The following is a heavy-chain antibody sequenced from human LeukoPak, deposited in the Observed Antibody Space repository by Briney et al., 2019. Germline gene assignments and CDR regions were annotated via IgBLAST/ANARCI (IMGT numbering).Heavy chain of an antibody. J-gene: IGHJ4*02. CDR1: GGSISSYY. CDR3: ARTGIDTGDYYFDY. CDR2: IYYSGST. V-gene: IGHV4-59*01. D-gene: IGHD6-13*01. Sequence: SETLSLTCTVSGGSISSYYWSWIWQLPGKGLEWIGYIYYSGSTNYNPSLKSRVTISVDTSKNQFSLKLNSVTAADTAVYYCARTGIDTGDYYFDYWGQGALVTVSS.